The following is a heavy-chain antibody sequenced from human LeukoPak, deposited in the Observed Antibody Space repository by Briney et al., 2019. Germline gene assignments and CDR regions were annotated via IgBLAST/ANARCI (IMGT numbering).Heavy chain of an antibody. D-gene: IGHD3-16*01. J-gene: IGHJ3*02. CDR1: EFTFSTYW. Sequence: GGSLRLSCAASEFTFSTYWMIWVRQAPGKGLEWVANIKQDGSEKYYVDSVKGRFTISRDNAKNSLYLQMNSLRAEDTAVYYCAREGGSGAFDIWGQGTMVTVSS. CDR2: IKQDGSEK. CDR3: AREGGSGAFDI. V-gene: IGHV3-7*01.